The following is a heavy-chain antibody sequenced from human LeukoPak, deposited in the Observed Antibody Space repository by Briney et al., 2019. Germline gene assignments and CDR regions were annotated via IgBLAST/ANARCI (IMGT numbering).Heavy chain of an antibody. CDR3: ARTPLGSPVRYYFDY. V-gene: IGHV1-69*04. J-gene: IGHJ4*02. CDR1: GGTFSSYA. Sequence: GASVKVSCKASGGTFSSYAISWVRQAPGQGLEWMGRIIPILGIANYAQKFQGRVTITADKSTSTAYMELSSLRSEDTAVYYCARTPLGSPVRYYFDYWGQGTLVTVSS. CDR2: IIPILGIA. D-gene: IGHD1-26*01.